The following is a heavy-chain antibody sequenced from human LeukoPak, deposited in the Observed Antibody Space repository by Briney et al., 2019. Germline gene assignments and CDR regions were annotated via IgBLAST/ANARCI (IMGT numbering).Heavy chain of an antibody. D-gene: IGHD6-13*01. CDR3: ARDIAPAGLFFDY. Sequence: GGSLRLSCAASGFTLSSYWLSRVRQAPGKGLEWVANIKYDGSEKDYVDSVKGRFTISRDNAKSSLYLQMNSLRAEDTAVYYCARDIAPAGLFFDYWGQGTLVTVSS. CDR1: GFTLSSYW. J-gene: IGHJ4*02. V-gene: IGHV3-7*01. CDR2: IKYDGSEK.